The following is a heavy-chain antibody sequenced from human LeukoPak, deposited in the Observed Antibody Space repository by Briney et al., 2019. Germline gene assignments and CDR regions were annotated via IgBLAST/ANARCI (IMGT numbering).Heavy chain of an antibody. CDR1: GGTFISYA. V-gene: IGHV1-69*05. CDR3: ASPQNGYSYGYY. Sequence: SVKVSCMASGGTFISYAISWVRQAPGQGLEWMGRIITIFGTANYAQKCQGRVTITTDESTSTAYMELSSLRSEDTAVYYCASPQNGYSYGYYWGQGTLVTVSS. D-gene: IGHD5-18*01. J-gene: IGHJ4*02. CDR2: IITIFGTA.